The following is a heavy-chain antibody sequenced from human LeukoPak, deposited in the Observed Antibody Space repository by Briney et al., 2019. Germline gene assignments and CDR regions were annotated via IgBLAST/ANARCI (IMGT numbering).Heavy chain of an antibody. Sequence: PSETLSLTCTVSGGSISSYYWSWIRQPPGKGLEWIGYIYYSGSTNYNPSLKSRVTISVDTSKNQFSLKLSSVTAADTAVYYCARLHYYDSSGSHPYYFDYWGQGTLVTVSS. CDR1: GGSISSYY. CDR3: ARLHYYDSSGSHPYYFDY. CDR2: IYYSGST. J-gene: IGHJ4*02. D-gene: IGHD3-22*01. V-gene: IGHV4-59*08.